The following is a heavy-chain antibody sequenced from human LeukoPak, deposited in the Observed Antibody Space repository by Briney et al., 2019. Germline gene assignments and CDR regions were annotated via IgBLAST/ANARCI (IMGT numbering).Heavy chain of an antibody. CDR2: ISSNGGST. V-gene: IGHV3-64D*06. CDR1: GFTFSSYV. CDR3: ARPGGVAGIYSAFDY. J-gene: IGHJ4*02. Sequence: GGSLRLSCSASGFTFSSYVMYWVRQAPGKGLEYVSTISSNGGSTYHADSVKGRFTISRDNSKNTLYLQMSSLRAEDTAVYHCARPGGVAGIYSAFDYWGQGTLVTVSS. D-gene: IGHD6-19*01.